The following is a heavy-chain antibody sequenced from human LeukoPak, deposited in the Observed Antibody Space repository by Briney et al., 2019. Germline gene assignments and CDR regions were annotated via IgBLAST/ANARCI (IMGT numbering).Heavy chain of an antibody. Sequence: GSLRLSCAASGFTFSTYWMSWVRQAPGKGLEWVANIRPDGSEKYYVDSVKGRLTISRDNAKNSLSLQMSSLRAEDTAVYYCARDFAEIAVAAHFDYWGQGTLVTVSS. CDR3: ARDFAEIAVAAHFDY. J-gene: IGHJ4*02. CDR1: GFTFSTYW. D-gene: IGHD6-19*01. V-gene: IGHV3-7*01. CDR2: IRPDGSEK.